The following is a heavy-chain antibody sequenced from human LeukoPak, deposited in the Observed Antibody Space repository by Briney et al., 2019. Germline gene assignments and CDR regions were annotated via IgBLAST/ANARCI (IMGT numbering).Heavy chain of an antibody. D-gene: IGHD3-22*01. CDR1: GFTFSSYG. CDR3: AKDGIVVSYFDY. Sequence: GRSLRLSCAASGFTFSSYGIHWVRQAPGKGLEWVAIISYDGSNKYYADSVKGRFTISRDNSKNTLYLQMDSLRAEDTAMYYCAKDGIVVSYFDYWGQGTLVTVSS. J-gene: IGHJ4*02. CDR2: ISYDGSNK. V-gene: IGHV3-30*18.